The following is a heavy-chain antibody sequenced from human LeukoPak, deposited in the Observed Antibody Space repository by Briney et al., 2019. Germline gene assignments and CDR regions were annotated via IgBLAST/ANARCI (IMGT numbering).Heavy chain of an antibody. V-gene: IGHV1-69*13. D-gene: IGHD3-9*01. CDR3: ARSRRLVIPGELDY. CDR2: IIPIFGTA. Sequence: SVKVSCKASGGTFSSYAISWVRQAPGQGLEWVGGIIPIFGTANYAQKFQGRVTITADESTSTAYMELSSLRSEDTAVYYCARSRRLVIPGELDYWGQGTLVTVSS. CDR1: GGTFSSYA. J-gene: IGHJ4*02.